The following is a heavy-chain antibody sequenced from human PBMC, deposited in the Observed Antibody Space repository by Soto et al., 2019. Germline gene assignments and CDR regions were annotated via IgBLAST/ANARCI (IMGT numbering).Heavy chain of an antibody. D-gene: IGHD3-22*01. CDR2: MNPNSGNT. J-gene: IGHJ1*01. CDR3: ATGRMDYDSTEYPVLQH. CDR1: GYTFTNYG. Sequence: ASVKVSCKASGYTFTNYGISWVRQAPGQGLEWMGWMNPNSGNTGYAQKFQGRVTMTRNTSISTAYMELSSLRSQDTAMYYCATGRMDYDSTEYPVLQHWGQGTLVTVSS. V-gene: IGHV1-8*02.